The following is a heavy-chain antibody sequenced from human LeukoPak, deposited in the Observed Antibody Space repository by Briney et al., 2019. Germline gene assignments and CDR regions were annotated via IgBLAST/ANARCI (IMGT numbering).Heavy chain of an antibody. CDR3: ATDAGRDPVNYFDY. J-gene: IGHJ4*02. Sequence: ASVKVSCKASGYTFTGYYMHWVRQAPGQGLEWMGWINPNSGGTNYAQKFQGRVTMTRDTSITTAYMELSSLRSDDTAVYYCATDAGRDPVNYFDYWGQGTLVTVSS. D-gene: IGHD3-10*01. CDR1: GYTFTGYY. CDR2: INPNSGGT. V-gene: IGHV1-2*02.